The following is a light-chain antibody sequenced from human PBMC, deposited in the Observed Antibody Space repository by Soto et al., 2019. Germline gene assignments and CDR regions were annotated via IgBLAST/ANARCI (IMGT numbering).Light chain of an antibody. Sequence: QSVLTQPASVSGSPGQSITISCSGTSSDVGGYNYVSWYQQHPGKAPKLMIYDVSDRPSGVSSRFSGSKSGNTASLTISGLQAEDEADYYCTSYTRSNSYVFGTGTNVTVL. CDR3: TSYTRSNSYV. CDR2: DVS. J-gene: IGLJ1*01. CDR1: SSDVGGYNY. V-gene: IGLV2-14*03.